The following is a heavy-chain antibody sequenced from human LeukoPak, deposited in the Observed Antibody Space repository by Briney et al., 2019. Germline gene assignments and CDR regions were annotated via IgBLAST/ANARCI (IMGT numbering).Heavy chain of an antibody. V-gene: IGHV3-30*18. J-gene: IGHJ4*02. CDR3: AKDLERHIVVVTASAVDY. D-gene: IGHD2-21*02. CDR2: ISYDGSNK. Sequence: GGSLRLSCAASGFTFSSYGMHWVRQAPGKGLEWVAVISYDGSNKYYADSVKGRFTISRDNSKNTLYLQMNRLRAEDTAVYYCAKDLERHIVVVTASAVDYWGQGTLVTVSS. CDR1: GFTFSSYG.